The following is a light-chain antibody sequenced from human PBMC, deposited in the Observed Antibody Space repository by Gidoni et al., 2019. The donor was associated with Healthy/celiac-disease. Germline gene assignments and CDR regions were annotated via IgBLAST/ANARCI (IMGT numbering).Light chain of an antibody. CDR3: QAWDSSTASV. Sequence: SYELTQPPSVSVSPGQTASIPCSGDKLGDKYACWYQQKPGQSPVLVIYQDSKRPSGIPERFSGSNSGNTATLTISGTQAMDEADYYCQAWDSSTASVFGTGTKVTVL. CDR1: KLGDKY. CDR2: QDS. V-gene: IGLV3-1*01. J-gene: IGLJ1*01.